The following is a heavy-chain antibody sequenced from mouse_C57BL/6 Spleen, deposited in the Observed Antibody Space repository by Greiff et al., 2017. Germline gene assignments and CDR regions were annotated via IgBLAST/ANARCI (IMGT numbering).Heavy chain of an antibody. V-gene: IGHV1-81*01. J-gene: IGHJ2*01. CDR3: ARSITTGVATGNFDY. D-gene: IGHD1-1*01. CDR2: IYPRSGNT. CDR1: GYTFTSYG. Sequence: QVHLQQSGAELARPGASVKLSCKASGYTFTSYGISWVKQRTGQGLEWIGEIYPRSGNTYYTEKFKGKATLTADKSSSTAYMELRSLTSEDSAVXFRARSITTGVATGNFDYWGQGTTLTVSS.